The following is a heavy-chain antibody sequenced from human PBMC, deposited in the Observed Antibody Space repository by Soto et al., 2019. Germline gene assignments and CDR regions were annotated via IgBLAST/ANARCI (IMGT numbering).Heavy chain of an antibody. CDR1: GGTFSPYT. CDR2: IIPFYGVT. D-gene: IGHD3-10*01. V-gene: IGHV1-69*08. J-gene: IGHJ4*02. CDR3: TRDWEITVSTWSFGGF. Sequence: QVQLVQSGAEVKKPGSSVKVSCKASGGTFSPYTINWVRQAPGQGLEWMGRIIPFYGVTNYAQKLQARGTITADKSTSTAYMELSGLRFEDTAMYYCTRDWEITVSTWSFGGFWGRGTLVTVSS.